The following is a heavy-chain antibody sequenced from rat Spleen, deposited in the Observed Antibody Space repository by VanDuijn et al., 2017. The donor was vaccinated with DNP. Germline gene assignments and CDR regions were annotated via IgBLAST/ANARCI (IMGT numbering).Heavy chain of an antibody. J-gene: IGHJ2*01. V-gene: IGHV3-1*01. CDR3: ARWTRYFDY. Sequence: DVHLQESGPGLVKPAQSLSLTCSVTGYSITSTYWAWIRKFPGNKMEWMGYISYSGSTNYNPALKSRLSITRDTSKNHFFLHLNSVTTEDTATYYCARWTRYFDYWGQGVMVTVSS. CDR1: GYSITSTY. CDR2: ISYSGST. D-gene: IGHD1-7*01.